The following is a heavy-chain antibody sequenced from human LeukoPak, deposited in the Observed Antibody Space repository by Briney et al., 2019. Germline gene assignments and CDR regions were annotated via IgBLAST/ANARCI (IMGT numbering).Heavy chain of an antibody. CDR3: ASALSLTGYYYYYYYGMDV. CDR2: MNPNSGNT. D-gene: IGHD3-9*01. J-gene: IGHJ6*02. V-gene: IGHV1-8*02. CDR1: GYTFTGYY. Sequence: ASVKVSCKASGYTFTGYYMHWVRQAPGQGLEWMGWMNPNSGNTGYAQKFQGRVTMTRNTSISTAYMELSSLRSEDTAVYYCASALSLTGYYYYYYYGMDVWGQGTTVTVSS.